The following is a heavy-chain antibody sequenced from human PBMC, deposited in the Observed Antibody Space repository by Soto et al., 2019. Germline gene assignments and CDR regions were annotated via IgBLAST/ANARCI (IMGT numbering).Heavy chain of an antibody. J-gene: IGHJ1*01. V-gene: IGHV3-23*01. Sequence: HPGGSLRLSCAASGFSFGSYALSWVRQAPGKGLEWVSTISGSGGKTFYADSVKGRFSISRDNSQSTLYLQMNSLRADDTAMYYCARWSYPDYWGQGTRVTVSS. CDR3: ARWSYPDY. D-gene: IGHD3-10*01. CDR1: GFSFGSYA. CDR2: ISGSGGKT.